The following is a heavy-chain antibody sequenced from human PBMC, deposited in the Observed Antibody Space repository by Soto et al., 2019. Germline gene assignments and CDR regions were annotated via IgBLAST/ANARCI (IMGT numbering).Heavy chain of an antibody. J-gene: IGHJ4*02. CDR2: IDPSGSRA. V-gene: IGHV1-46*01. CDR3: ARDGPPLGFDY. Sequence: VASVKVSCKASGYTSTTYYLHWVRQAPGQGLEWMGVIDPSGSRARYAQKFQGRVTITADESTSTAYMELSSLRSEDTAVYYCARDGPPLGFDYWGQGTLVTVSS. CDR1: GYTSTTYY.